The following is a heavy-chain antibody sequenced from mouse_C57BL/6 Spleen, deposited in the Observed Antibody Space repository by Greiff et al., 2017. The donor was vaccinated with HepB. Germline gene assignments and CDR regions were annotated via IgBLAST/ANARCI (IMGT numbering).Heavy chain of an antibody. V-gene: IGHV5-4*01. CDR1: GFTFSSYA. CDR3: ARDSNYGAMDY. Sequence: VQLKESGGGLVKPGGSLKLSCAASGFTFSSYAMSWVRQTPEKRLEWVATISDGGSYTYYPDNVKGRFTISRDNAKNNLYLQMSHLKSEDTAMYYCARDSNYGAMDYWGQGTSVTVSS. D-gene: IGHD2-5*01. J-gene: IGHJ4*01. CDR2: ISDGGSYT.